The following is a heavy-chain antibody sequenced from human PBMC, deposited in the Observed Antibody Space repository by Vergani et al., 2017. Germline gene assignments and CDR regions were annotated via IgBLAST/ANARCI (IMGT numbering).Heavy chain of an antibody. J-gene: IGHJ6*03. CDR1: GFSLSTSGMR. Sequence: QVTLKESGPALVKPTQTLTLTCTFSGFSLSTSGMRVSWIRQPPGKALEWLARIDWDDDKFYSTSLKTRLTISKDTSKNQVVLTMTNMDPVDTATYYCAHSSPPADGTGGYYYYYYMDVWGKGTTVTVSS. V-gene: IGHV2-70*04. CDR3: AHSSPPADGTGGYYYYYYMDV. D-gene: IGHD1-1*01. CDR2: IDWDDDK.